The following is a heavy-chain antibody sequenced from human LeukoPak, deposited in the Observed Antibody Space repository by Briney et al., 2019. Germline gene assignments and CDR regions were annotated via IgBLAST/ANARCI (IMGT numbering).Heavy chain of an antibody. D-gene: IGHD3-10*01. J-gene: IGHJ4*02. CDR1: GYTFTSYY. V-gene: IGHV1-46*01. Sequence: ASVKVSCKASGYTFTSYYMHWVRQAPGQGLEWMGIINPSGGSTSYAQKFQGRVTITADESTSTAYMELSSLRSEDTAVYYCARGHYYGSGSTHFDYWGQGTLVTVSS. CDR2: INPSGGST. CDR3: ARGHYYGSGSTHFDY.